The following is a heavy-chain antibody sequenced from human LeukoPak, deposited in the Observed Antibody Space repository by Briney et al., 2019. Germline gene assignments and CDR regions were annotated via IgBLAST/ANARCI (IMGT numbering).Heavy chain of an antibody. D-gene: IGHD4-17*01. J-gene: IGHJ5*02. Sequence: PGGSLRLSCVASGFIFSTFGMHWGRQAPGKGVDWVAVISFDGSNIYYADSAKGRFTISRDNSKNTLYLQMNSLRAEDTALYYCAREVPYGDYQDGEGFDPGGQGTLVTVSS. V-gene: IGHV3-30*03. CDR3: AREVPYGDYQDGEGFDP. CDR1: GFIFSTFG. CDR2: ISFDGSNI.